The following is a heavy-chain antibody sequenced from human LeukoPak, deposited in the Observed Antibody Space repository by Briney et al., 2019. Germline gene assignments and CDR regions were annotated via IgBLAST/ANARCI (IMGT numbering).Heavy chain of an antibody. J-gene: IGHJ4*02. CDR1: GGSISSYY. CDR3: ARHPRVSWYFDY. D-gene: IGHD2-8*02. Sequence: PSETLSLTCTVSGGSISSYYWSWIRQPPGKGLEWIGYIHHSGSTYYNPSLKSRVTISVDTSKNQFSLKLSSVTAADTAVYYCARHPRVSWYFDYWGQGTLVTVSS. V-gene: IGHV4-59*08. CDR2: IHHSGST.